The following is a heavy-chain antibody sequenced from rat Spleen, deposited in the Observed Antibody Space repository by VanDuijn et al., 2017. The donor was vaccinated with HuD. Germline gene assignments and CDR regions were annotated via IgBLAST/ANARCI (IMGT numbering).Heavy chain of an antibody. CDR1: GFTFSNYD. J-gene: IGHJ1*01. V-gene: IGHV5-25*01. CDR3: ARHDYGGPYWYFDF. D-gene: IGHD1-11*01. CDR2: ISPSGGST. Sequence: EVQLVESGGGLVQPGRSLKLSCAASGFTFSNYDMAWVRQAPTKGLEWVASISPSGGSTYYRDAVKGRFTVSRDNAKSTLYLQMDSLRSEDTATYYCARHDYGGPYWYFDFWGPGTMVTVSS.